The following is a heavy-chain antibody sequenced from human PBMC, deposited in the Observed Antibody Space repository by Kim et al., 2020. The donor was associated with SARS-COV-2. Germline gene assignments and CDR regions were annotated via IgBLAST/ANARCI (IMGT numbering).Heavy chain of an antibody. J-gene: IGHJ4*02. CDR1: GFSFSHAW. V-gene: IGHV3-15*01. Sequence: GGSLRLSCAASGFSFSHAWMSWIRQAPGKGLEWVGRIKSKTDGETTDYAAPVKGRFTISRDDSKNTLYLQMKSLKTEDTAVYYCTPVGYCSGGSCPAGDYWGQGTLVTVSS. CDR3: TPVGYCSGGSCPAGDY. D-gene: IGHD2-15*01. CDR2: IKSKTDGETT.